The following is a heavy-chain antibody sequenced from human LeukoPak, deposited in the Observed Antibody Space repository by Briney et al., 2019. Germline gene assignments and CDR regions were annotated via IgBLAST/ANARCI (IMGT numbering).Heavy chain of an antibody. CDR2: VFHRGTT. J-gene: IGHJ5*02. CDR3: VRDGYYGSGSPGWFGP. Sequence: SETLSLTCTVSGYSINSAFYWGWIRVPPGKGLEWIGSVFHRGTTYYNSSLKSRVNISIDTSKNQFSLKLNFLTAEDTAMYYCVRDGYYGSGSPGWFGPWGPGTLVIVSA. CDR1: GYSINSAFY. V-gene: IGHV4-38-2*02. D-gene: IGHD3-10*01.